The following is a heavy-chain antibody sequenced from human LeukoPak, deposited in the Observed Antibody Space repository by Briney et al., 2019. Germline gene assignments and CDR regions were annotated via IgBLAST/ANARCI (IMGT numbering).Heavy chain of an antibody. CDR2: INPNSGGT. CDR1: GYTFTGYY. Sequence: ASVKVSCKASGYTFTGYYMHWVRQAPGQGLEWMGWINPNSGGTNYAQKFQGRVTMTRDTSISTAYMELSRLRSDDTAVYYCARDVLLTSSWYGGWFDPWGQGTLVTVSS. CDR3: ARDVLLTSSWYGGWFDP. D-gene: IGHD6-13*01. V-gene: IGHV1-2*02. J-gene: IGHJ5*02.